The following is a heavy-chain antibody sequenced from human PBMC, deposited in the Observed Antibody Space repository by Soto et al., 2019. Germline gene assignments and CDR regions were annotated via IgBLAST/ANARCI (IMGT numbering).Heavy chain of an antibody. CDR3: GPEVSWSSSWHRIFDY. CDR2: IVVGSGNT. V-gene: IGHV1-58*01. J-gene: IGHJ4*02. D-gene: IGHD6-13*01. Sequence: SVKVSCKASGFTFTSSAVQWVRQARGQRLEWIGWIVVGSGNTNYAQKFQERGTITRDMSTSTAYLEVSSLRSEDTAVDYCGPEVSWSSSWHRIFDYCGEGNLVPVSS. CDR1: GFTFTSSA.